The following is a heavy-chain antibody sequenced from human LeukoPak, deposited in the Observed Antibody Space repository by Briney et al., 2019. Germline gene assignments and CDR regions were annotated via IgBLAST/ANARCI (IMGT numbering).Heavy chain of an antibody. D-gene: IGHD3-22*01. J-gene: IGHJ4*02. CDR3: ASLGDSSGYYFDY. CDR2: ISYDGSNK. CDR1: GFTFSSYA. V-gene: IGHV3-30-3*01. Sequence: GGSLRLSCAASGFTFSSYAMHWVRQAPGKGLEWVAVISYDGSNKYSADSVKGRFTISRDNSKNTLYLQMNSLRAEDTAVYYCASLGDSSGYYFDYWGQGTLVTVSS.